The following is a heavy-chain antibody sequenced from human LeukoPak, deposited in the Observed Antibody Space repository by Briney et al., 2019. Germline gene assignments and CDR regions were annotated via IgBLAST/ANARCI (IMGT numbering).Heavy chain of an antibody. CDR2: ISSSSYI. D-gene: IGHD4-23*01. CDR1: GFTFSSYN. CDR3: ARGSGGNRLYFDY. Sequence: PGGSLRLSCAASGFTFSSYNMNWVRQAPGKGLEWVSSISSSSYIYYADSVKGRFTISRDNAKNSLYLQMNSLRAEDSAIYYFARGSGGNRLYFDYLGQGTLVTVSS. J-gene: IGHJ4*02. V-gene: IGHV3-21*01.